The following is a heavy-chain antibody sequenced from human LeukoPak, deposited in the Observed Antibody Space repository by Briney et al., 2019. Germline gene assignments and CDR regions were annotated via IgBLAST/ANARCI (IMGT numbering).Heavy chain of an antibody. CDR3: AREDCRGGTCEVGIDY. V-gene: IGHV3-11*01. CDR2: ISGSGSTI. J-gene: IGHJ4*02. D-gene: IGHD1-1*01. Sequence: PGGSLRLSCAASGFTFSDYYMSWIRQAPGKGLEWVSYISGSGSTIYYADSVKGRFTISRDNAKNSLSLQMNSLRAEDTAVYYCAREDCRGGTCEVGIDYWGQGTLVTVSS. CDR1: GFTFSDYY.